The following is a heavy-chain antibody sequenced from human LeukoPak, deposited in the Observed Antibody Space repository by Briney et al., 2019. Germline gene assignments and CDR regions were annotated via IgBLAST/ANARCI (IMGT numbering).Heavy chain of an antibody. D-gene: IGHD6-6*01. CDR3: ARDLDGSSSADY. CDR1: GFTFSSYS. V-gene: IGHV3-21*01. CDR2: ISSSSSYI. Sequence: GGSLRLSCAASGFTFSSYSMNWVRQAPGKGLEWVSSISSSSSYIYYADSVKGRFTISRDNAKNSLYLQMNSLRAEDTAVYYCARDLDGSSSADYWGQGTLVTVSS. J-gene: IGHJ4*02.